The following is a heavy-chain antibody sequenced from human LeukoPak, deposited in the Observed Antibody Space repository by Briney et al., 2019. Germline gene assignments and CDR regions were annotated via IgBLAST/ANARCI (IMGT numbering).Heavy chain of an antibody. J-gene: IGHJ4*02. CDR3: ASYGSGSYSGGFDY. CDR2: INSDGSST. D-gene: IGHD3-10*01. V-gene: IGHV3-74*01. CDR1: GFTFSSYW. Sequence: GGSLRLSCAASGFTFSSYWMHWVRQAPGKGLVWVSRINSDGSSTSYADSVKGRFTISRDNAKNSLYLQMSSLRAEDTAVYYCASYGSGSYSGGFDYWGQGTLVTVSS.